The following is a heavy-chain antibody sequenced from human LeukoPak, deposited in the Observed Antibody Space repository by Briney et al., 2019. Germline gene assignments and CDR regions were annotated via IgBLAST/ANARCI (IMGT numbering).Heavy chain of an antibody. CDR3: AKVRGYSYGPTDY. D-gene: IGHD5-18*01. V-gene: IGHV3-23*01. CDR1: GFTFSSYA. Sequence: RGSLRLSCAASGFTFSSYAMSWVRQAPGKGLEWVSAISGSGGSTYYADSVRGRFTISRDNSKNTLYLQMNSLRAEDTAVYYCAKVRGYSYGPTDYWGQGTLVTVSS. J-gene: IGHJ4*02. CDR2: ISGSGGST.